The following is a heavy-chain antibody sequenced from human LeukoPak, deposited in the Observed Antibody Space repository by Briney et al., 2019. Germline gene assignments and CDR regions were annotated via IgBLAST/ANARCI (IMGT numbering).Heavy chain of an antibody. CDR2: ISWNSCSI. V-gene: IGHV3-9*03. Sequence: SLRLSCAASGGTFDDYAMHWLRQAPGKGLEWVSGISWNSCSIGYSDSVKGRCSISRDNAKNSLYLQMNSLRGEDMALYYCAKGLVGSSIADFFDYWGQGILDTVSS. CDR3: AKGLVGSSIADFFDY. J-gene: IGHJ4*02. CDR1: GGTFDDYA. D-gene: IGHD6-6*01.